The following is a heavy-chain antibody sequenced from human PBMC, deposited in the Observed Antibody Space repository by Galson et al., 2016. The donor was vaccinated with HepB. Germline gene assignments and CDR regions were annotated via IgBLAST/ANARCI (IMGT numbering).Heavy chain of an antibody. CDR2: IWSNGNNK. D-gene: IGHD2-15*01. J-gene: IGHJ4*02. Sequence: SLRLSCAASGFTFTNYGMHWVRQAPGKGLEWVADIWSNGNNKYYADSVRGRFSVSRDQAKNTLDMQMNSLRAEDTAVYYCAKDLPLLGWGQGTLVTVSS. CDR3: AKDLPLLG. V-gene: IGHV3-33*03. CDR1: GFTFTNYG.